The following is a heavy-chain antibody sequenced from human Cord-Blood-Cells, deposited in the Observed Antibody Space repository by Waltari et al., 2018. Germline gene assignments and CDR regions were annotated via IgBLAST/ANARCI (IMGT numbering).Heavy chain of an antibody. Sequence: QVQLQQWGAGLLKPSETLSLTCAVYGGSFSGYYWSWIRQPPGTRLEGIGEINHSGSTNYNPSLKSRVTISVDTSKNQFSLKLSSVTAADTAVYYCARGPSGFWSGYYGSWWFDPWGQGTLVTVSS. CDR2: INHSGST. D-gene: IGHD3-3*01. J-gene: IGHJ5*02. V-gene: IGHV4-34*01. CDR1: GGSFSGYY. CDR3: ARGPSGFWSGYYGSWWFDP.